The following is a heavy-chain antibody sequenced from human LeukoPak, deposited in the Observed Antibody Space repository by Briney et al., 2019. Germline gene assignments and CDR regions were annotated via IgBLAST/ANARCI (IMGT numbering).Heavy chain of an antibody. CDR3: ARGERTTVTTYDY. V-gene: IGHV3-11*04. CDR2: ISSSGSTI. D-gene: IGHD4-17*01. J-gene: IGHJ4*02. CDR1: GFTFSDYY. Sequence: PGGSLRLSCAASGFTFSDYYMSWVRQAPGKGLEWVSYISSSGSTIYYADSVKGRFTISRDNAKNSLYLQMNSLRAEDTAVYYCARGERTTVTTYDYWGQGTLVTVSS.